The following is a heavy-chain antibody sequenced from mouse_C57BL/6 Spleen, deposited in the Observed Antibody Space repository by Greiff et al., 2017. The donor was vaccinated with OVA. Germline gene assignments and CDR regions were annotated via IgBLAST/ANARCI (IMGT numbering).Heavy chain of an antibody. Sequence: VQLQQPGAELVMPGASVKLSCKASGYTFTSYWMHWVKQRPGQGLEWIGEIDPSDSYTNYNQKFKGKSTLTVDKSSSTAYMQLSSLTSEDSAVYYGARLDYYGSSYRYFDVWGKGTTVTVSS. CDR1: GYTFTSYW. CDR2: IDPSDSYT. CDR3: ARLDYYGSSYRYFDV. D-gene: IGHD1-1*01. V-gene: IGHV1-69*01. J-gene: IGHJ1*03.